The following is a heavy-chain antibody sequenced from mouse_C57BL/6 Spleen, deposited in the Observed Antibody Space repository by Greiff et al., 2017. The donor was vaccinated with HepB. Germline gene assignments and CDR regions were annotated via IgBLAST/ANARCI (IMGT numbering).Heavy chain of an antibody. V-gene: IGHV5-17*01. D-gene: IGHD4-1*01. CDR3: ARTGPWEGDYFDY. CDR2: ISSGSSTI. Sequence: VQLKQSGGGLVKPGGSLKLSCAASGFTFSDYGMHWVRQAPEKGLEWVAYISSGSSTIYYADTVKGRFTISRDNAKNTLFLQMTSLRSEDTAMYYCARTGPWEGDYFDYWGQGTTLTVSS. J-gene: IGHJ2*01. CDR1: GFTFSDYG.